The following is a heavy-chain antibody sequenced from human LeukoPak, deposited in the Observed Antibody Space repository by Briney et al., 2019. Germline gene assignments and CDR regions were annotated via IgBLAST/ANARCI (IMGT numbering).Heavy chain of an antibody. CDR2: ISSSGSTI. CDR1: GFTFSSYE. CDR3: ARHDWFDP. D-gene: IGHD3-3*01. Sequence: GRSLRLSCAASGFTFSSYEMNWVRQAPGKGLEWVSYISSSGSTIYYADSVKGRFTISRDNSKNTLYLQMNSLRAEDTAIYYCARHDWFDPWGQGTLVTVSS. J-gene: IGHJ5*02. V-gene: IGHV3-48*03.